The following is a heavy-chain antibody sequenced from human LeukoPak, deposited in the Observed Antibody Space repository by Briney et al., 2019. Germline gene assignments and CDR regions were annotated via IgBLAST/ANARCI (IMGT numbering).Heavy chain of an antibody. V-gene: IGHV3-15*01. D-gene: IGHD3-16*01. CDR1: GFSFTDAW. J-gene: IGHJ4*02. Sequence: AGGSLRLSCAASGFSFTDAWMSWVRQAPGKGLEWVGHLKGKAAGGTTDYAAPVKARFTISGDDSKNTLYLQMNSLRAEDTAVYYCAKDAWRWGFIDYWGQGTLVTVSS. CDR2: LKGKAAGGTT. CDR3: AKDAWRWGFIDY.